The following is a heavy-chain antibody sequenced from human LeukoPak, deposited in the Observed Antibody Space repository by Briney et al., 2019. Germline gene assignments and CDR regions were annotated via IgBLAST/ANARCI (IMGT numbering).Heavy chain of an antibody. Sequence: ASVKVSCKASGYTFTSYAMHWVRQAPGQRLEWMGWINAGNGNTKYSQKFQGRVTITRNTSISTAYMELSSLRSEDTAVYYCARFVVSSSYNWFDPWGQGTLVTVSS. J-gene: IGHJ5*02. D-gene: IGHD6-6*01. CDR2: INAGNGNT. V-gene: IGHV1-3*01. CDR3: ARFVVSSSYNWFDP. CDR1: GYTFTSYA.